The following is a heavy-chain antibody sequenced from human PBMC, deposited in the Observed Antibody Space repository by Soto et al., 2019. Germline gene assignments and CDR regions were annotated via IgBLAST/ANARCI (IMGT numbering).Heavy chain of an antibody. CDR3: AREIKTTAIKYYYYGMDV. D-gene: IGHD4-4*01. J-gene: IGHJ6*02. CDR2: IKQDGSEK. Sequence: GGSLRLSCAASGFTFSSYWMNWGRQAPGKGLEWVANIKQDGSEKYYVDSVKGRFTISRDNAKNSLYLQMNSLRAEDTAVYYWAREIKTTAIKYYYYGMDVWGQGTTVTVS. V-gene: IGHV3-7*01. CDR1: GFTFSSYW.